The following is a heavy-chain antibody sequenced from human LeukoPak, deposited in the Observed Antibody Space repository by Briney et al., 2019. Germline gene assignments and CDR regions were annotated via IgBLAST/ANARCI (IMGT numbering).Heavy chain of an antibody. J-gene: IGHJ6*03. D-gene: IGHD2-15*01. CDR3: ARGLRSDYYYYMDV. CDR1: GGSFSGYY. V-gene: IGHV4-34*01. CDR2: INHSGST. Sequence: SETLSLTCAVYGGSFSGYYWSWIRQPPGKGLEWIGEINHSGSTNYNPSLKSRVTISVDTSKNQFSLKLSSVTAADTVVYYCARGLRSDYYYYMDVWGKGTTVTVSS.